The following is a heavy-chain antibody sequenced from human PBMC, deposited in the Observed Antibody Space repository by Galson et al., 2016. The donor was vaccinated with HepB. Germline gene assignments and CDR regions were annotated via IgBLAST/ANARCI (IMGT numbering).Heavy chain of an antibody. Sequence: SLRLSCAASGSTFTNYWMTWVRQAPGKGLEWVANIKEDGTEKCYADSVKGRFTISRDNARNSLYLQMNSLRAEDTGIYYCAREGLADGSYFDYWGRGTLVTVS. CDR3: AREGLADGSYFDY. CDR1: GSTFTNYW. V-gene: IGHV3-7*01. D-gene: IGHD5-24*01. CDR2: IKEDGTEK. J-gene: IGHJ4*02.